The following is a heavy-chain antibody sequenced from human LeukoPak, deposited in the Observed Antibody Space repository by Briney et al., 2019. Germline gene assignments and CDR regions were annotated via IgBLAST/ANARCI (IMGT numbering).Heavy chain of an antibody. CDR2: IYYSGST. CDR1: GGSISSYY. Sequence: SETLSLTCTVSGGSISSYYWSWIRQPPGKGLEWIGYIYYSGSTNYNPSLKSRVTISVDTSKNQFSLKLSSATAADTAVYYCARGFRRKYYFDYWGQGTLVTVSS. V-gene: IGHV4-59*01. CDR3: ARGFRRKYYFDY. J-gene: IGHJ4*02.